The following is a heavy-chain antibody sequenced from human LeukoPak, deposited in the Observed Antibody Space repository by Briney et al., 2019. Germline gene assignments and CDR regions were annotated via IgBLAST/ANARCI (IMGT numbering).Heavy chain of an antibody. CDR2: IKSKTHGGTI. Sequence: PGGSLRLSCAASGFTFSKAWMSWVRQAPGKGLEWVGRIKSKTHGGTIEYAAPVKGRFTVSRDDSRNTFYLQMNSLKTEDTALYYCTTDRGIREYDYWGQGTLVTVSS. D-gene: IGHD3-10*01. CDR1: GFTFSKAW. CDR3: TTDRGIREYDY. V-gene: IGHV3-15*01. J-gene: IGHJ4*02.